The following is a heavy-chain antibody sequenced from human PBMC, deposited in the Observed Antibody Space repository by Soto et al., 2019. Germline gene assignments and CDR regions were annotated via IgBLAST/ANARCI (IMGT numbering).Heavy chain of an antibody. Sequence: SETLSLTCTVSGGSISSGGYYWSWIRQHPGKGLEWIGYIYYSGSTYYNPSLKSRVTISVDTSKNQFSLKLSSVTAADTAVYYCAREAEYCSSTSCQDGNIQYYMDVWGKGTTVTVSS. V-gene: IGHV4-31*03. CDR1: GGSISSGGYY. CDR3: AREAEYCSSTSCQDGNIQYYMDV. CDR2: IYYSGST. D-gene: IGHD2-2*01. J-gene: IGHJ6*03.